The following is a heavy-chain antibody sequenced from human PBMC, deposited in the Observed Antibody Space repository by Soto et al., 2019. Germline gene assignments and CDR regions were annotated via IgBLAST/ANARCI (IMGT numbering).Heavy chain of an antibody. Sequence: GGSLSISCSASGFSFSSYGMEWVRLAPGKGLEWVAATTYDGGIKHYVDSVKGRFTISRDNSKNTLYLQMNSLRVEDTATYYCAGALENPYFYYGLNVWGQGTTVTVSS. CDR1: GFSFSSYG. CDR3: AGALENPYFYYGLNV. J-gene: IGHJ6*02. V-gene: IGHV3-30*03. CDR2: TTYDGGIK. D-gene: IGHD1-1*01.